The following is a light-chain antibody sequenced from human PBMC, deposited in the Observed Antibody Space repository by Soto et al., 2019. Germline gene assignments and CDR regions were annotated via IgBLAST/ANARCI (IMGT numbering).Light chain of an antibody. CDR3: QQYDTYSTWT. J-gene: IGKJ1*01. CDR1: QSISSW. Sequence: DIQIAQSASTLSASVGDRVTITCRASQSISSWLAWYQQKPGKAPKLLINKASSLKSGVPSRFSGSGSGTEFTLTISGLQPDDFAIYYCQQYDTYSTWTFGQGTKVDIK. V-gene: IGKV1-5*03. CDR2: KAS.